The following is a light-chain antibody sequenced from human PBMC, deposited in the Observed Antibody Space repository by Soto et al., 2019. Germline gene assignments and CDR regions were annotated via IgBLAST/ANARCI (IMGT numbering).Light chain of an antibody. V-gene: IGKV3-20*01. J-gene: IGKJ1*01. CDR2: GVS. Sequence: EVVLTHSPGTLSLSPGERGTLSCRASQSVSSGHLAWYQQKPGQAPRLLIYGVSSRATGIPDRFSGSGSGTDFALTISRLEPEDFAVYYCQQYGSSPWTFGQGTKVDIK. CDR3: QQYGSSPWT. CDR1: QSVSSGH.